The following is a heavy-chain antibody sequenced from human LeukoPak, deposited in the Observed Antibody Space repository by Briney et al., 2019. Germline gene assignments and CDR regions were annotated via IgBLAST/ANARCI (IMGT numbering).Heavy chain of an antibody. CDR1: GGTFSSYA. Sequence: SVKVSCKAAGGTFSSYAISWVRQAPGQGLEWMGGIIPIFGTANYAQKFQGRVTITADESTSTAYMELSSLRSEDTAVYYCARADTAMVPPYYYYYGMDVWGKGTTVTVSS. CDR2: IIPIFGTA. J-gene: IGHJ6*04. D-gene: IGHD5-18*01. V-gene: IGHV1-69*01. CDR3: ARADTAMVPPYYYYYGMDV.